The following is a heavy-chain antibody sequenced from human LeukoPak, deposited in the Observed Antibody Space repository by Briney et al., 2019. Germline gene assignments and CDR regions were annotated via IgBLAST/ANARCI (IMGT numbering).Heavy chain of an antibody. D-gene: IGHD2-21*01. Sequence: GGALRLSCAASGVPFSIYAMNSVRPAPGERLGCVSSIRTTSSKIYFADLVKSRFSLSRENAKNSLYLQTNSLRAEDTAVYYCATEFLGAWAETRDYWGQGTLVPVSS. CDR3: ATEFLGAWAETRDY. CDR2: IRTTSSKI. J-gene: IGHJ4*02. V-gene: IGHV3-21*01. CDR1: GVPFSIYA.